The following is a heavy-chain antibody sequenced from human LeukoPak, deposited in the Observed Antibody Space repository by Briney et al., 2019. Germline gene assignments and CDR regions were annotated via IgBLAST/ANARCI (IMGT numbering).Heavy chain of an antibody. V-gene: IGHV3-9*01. CDR3: ARGLGGDQGYFDL. CDR2: ISWNSGSL. D-gene: IGHD3-10*01. Sequence: PGGSLRLSCAASGFTFSSYAMHWVRQAPGKGLEWVSGISWNSGSLAYADSVKGRFTISRDNAKNSLYLQMNSLRTEDTALYYCARGLGGDQGYFDLWGRGTLATVSS. CDR1: GFTFSSYA. J-gene: IGHJ2*01.